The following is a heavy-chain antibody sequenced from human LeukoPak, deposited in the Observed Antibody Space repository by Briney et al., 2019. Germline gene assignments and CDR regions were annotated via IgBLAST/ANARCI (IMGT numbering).Heavy chain of an antibody. CDR2: IVVGSGNT. CDR3: AAGWSQADAFDI. Sequence: SVKVSCKASGFAFTSSAIQWVRQARGQRLEWIGWIVVGSGNTNYAQKFQERVTITRDMSTSTAYMELSSLRSEDTAVYYCAAGWSQADAFDIWGQGTMVTVSS. V-gene: IGHV1-58*02. CDR1: GFAFTSSA. J-gene: IGHJ3*02.